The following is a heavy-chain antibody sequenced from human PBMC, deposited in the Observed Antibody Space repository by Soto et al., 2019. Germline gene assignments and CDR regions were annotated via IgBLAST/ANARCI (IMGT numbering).Heavy chain of an antibody. CDR3: ARHRGLGYYNGMDV. J-gene: IGHJ6*02. D-gene: IGHD2-21*01. CDR1: GGSMSSSSYY. CDR2: IYYSGST. V-gene: IGHV4-39*01. Sequence: PSETLSLTCTVSGGSMSSSSYYWGWIRQPPGKGLEWIGSIYYSGSTYYNPSLKSRVTISVDTSKNQFSLKLSSVTAADTAVYYCARHRGLGYYNGMDVWGQGTTVTVSS.